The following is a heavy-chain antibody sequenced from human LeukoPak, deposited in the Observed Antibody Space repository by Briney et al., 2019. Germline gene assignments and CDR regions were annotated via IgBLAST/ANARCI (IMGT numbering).Heavy chain of an antibody. Sequence: GGSLRLSCAASGFTFSSYWMSWVRQAPGKGLEWVANIKQDGSQKYYVDSVKGRFTISRDNAKTSLYLQMISLRAEDTAVYYCARHLSGVTGYTYGRGIDYWGQGTLVTVAS. V-gene: IGHV3-7*01. D-gene: IGHD5-18*01. CDR3: ARHLSGVTGYTYGRGIDY. CDR2: IKQDGSQK. J-gene: IGHJ4*02. CDR1: GFTFSSYW.